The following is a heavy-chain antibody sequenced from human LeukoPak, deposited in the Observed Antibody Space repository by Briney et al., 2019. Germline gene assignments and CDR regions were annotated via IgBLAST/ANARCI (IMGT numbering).Heavy chain of an antibody. CDR1: GFTLSDYY. V-gene: IGHV3-11*04. D-gene: IGHD3-16*01. J-gene: IGHJ4*02. CDR2: ISSSGVNI. Sequence: GGSLRLSYAVSGFTLSDYYMSWIRQAPGKGLEWVSYISSSGVNIYYTDSVKGRFTISRDSAKNSLYLQMNSLGAEDTAVYYCERGGRLEPPYFDGWGQGTLVTVSS. CDR3: ERGGRLEPPYFDG.